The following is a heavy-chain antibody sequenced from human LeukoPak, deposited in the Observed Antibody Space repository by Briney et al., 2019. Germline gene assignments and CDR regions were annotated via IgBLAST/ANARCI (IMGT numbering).Heavy chain of an antibody. D-gene: IGHD3-22*01. CDR2: IIPILGIA. Sequence: GSSVKVSCKASGGTFSSYAISWVRQAPGQGPEWMGRIIPILGIANYAQKFQGRVTITADKSTSTAYMELSSLRSEDTAVYYCAREMKDYYDSSGYYPDYWGQGTLVTVSS. J-gene: IGHJ4*02. CDR3: AREMKDYYDSSGYYPDY. CDR1: GGTFSSYA. V-gene: IGHV1-69*04.